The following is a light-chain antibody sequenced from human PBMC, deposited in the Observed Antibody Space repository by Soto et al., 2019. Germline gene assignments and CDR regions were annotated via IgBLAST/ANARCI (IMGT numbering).Light chain of an antibody. CDR2: DVS. J-gene: IGLJ1*01. CDR1: SRYVAVYSY. Sequence: QSVLTHPRSVSGSPGQSVTVSCTGTSRYVAVYSYVSWFQQHPGKAPQLLIYDVSRRPSGVPERFSGSKSGNTASLTVSGLQAEDEAHYYCSSYAGSNNFVFGTGTKVTV. V-gene: IGLV2-8*01. CDR3: SSYAGSNNFV.